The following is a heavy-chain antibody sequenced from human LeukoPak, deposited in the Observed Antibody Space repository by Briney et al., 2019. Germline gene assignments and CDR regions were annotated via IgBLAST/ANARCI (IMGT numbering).Heavy chain of an antibody. CDR3: ARRAYCGGDCYSGGFDY. J-gene: IGHJ4*02. CDR1: GFTFSSYG. CDR2: ISYDGSNK. Sequence: PGGSLRLSCAASGFTFSSYGMHWVRQAPGKGLEWVAVISYDGSNKYYADSVKGRFTISRDNSKNTLYLQMNSLRAEDTAVYYCARRAYCGGDCYSGGFDYWGQGTLVTVSS. D-gene: IGHD2-21*02. V-gene: IGHV3-30*03.